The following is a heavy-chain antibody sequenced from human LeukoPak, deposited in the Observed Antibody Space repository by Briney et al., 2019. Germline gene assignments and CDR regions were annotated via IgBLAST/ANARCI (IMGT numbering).Heavy chain of an antibody. Sequence: ASVKVSCKASGYTFTSYGISWVRQAPGQGHEWVGWISAYNGNTNYAQKLQGRVTMTTDTSTSAAYMELRGLRSDDTAVYYCSRDYDILTGYPYYFDYWGQGTLVTVSS. CDR3: SRDYDILTGYPYYFDY. V-gene: IGHV1-18*01. CDR2: ISAYNGNT. D-gene: IGHD3-9*01. J-gene: IGHJ4*02. CDR1: GYTFTSYG.